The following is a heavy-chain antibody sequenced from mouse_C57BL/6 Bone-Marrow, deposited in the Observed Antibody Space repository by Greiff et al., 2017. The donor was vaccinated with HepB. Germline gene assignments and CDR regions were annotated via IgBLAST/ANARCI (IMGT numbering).Heavy chain of an antibody. Sequence: VQLQQPVPELVQPGASVKVSCKTSGYTFTSYWMTWVKQMPGQGLEWIGDIYPGSGSTNYNEKFKSKATLTVDTASSTAYMQLSSLTSEDFAVYYCEREGRSYDFGRWGEVTTLSVSS. J-gene: IGHJ2*01. V-gene: IGHV1-55*01. CDR3: EREGRSYDFGR. D-gene: IGHD2-12*01. CDR1: GYTFTSYW. CDR2: IYPGSGST.